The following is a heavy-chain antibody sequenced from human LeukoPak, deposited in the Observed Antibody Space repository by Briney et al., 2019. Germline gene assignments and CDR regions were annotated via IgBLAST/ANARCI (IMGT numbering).Heavy chain of an antibody. CDR1: GGSISRNY. CDR2: IYYSGTT. V-gene: IGHV4-59*01. Sequence: PSETLSLTCSVSGGSISRNYWSWIRQPPGKGLEWIGYIYYSGTTNYNPSLKSRVTISVDTSKNQFSLKLSSVTAADTAVYYCARGVYIAAAQYGYWGQGTLVTVSS. J-gene: IGHJ4*02. D-gene: IGHD6-13*01. CDR3: ARGVYIAAAQYGY.